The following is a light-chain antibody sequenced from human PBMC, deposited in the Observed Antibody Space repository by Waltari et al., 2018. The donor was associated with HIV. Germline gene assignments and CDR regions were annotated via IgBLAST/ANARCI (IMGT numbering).Light chain of an antibody. CDR2: YVS. V-gene: IGLV2-14*03. CDR3: VSYATNNIPL. Sequence: QSALTQPASVSGSPGQSITISCTGTSSDIGAYDYVSWYQQYQGKAPILLIYYVSVRSSGISDRFSGAKSAYTASASLTISKLQAEDEAHYYCVSYATNNIPLFGGGTKLTVL. J-gene: IGLJ3*02. CDR1: SSDIGAYDY.